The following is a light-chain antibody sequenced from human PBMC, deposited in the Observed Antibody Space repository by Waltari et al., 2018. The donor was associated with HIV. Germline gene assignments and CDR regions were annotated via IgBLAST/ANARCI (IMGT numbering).Light chain of an antibody. CDR2: KAS. V-gene: IGKV1-5*03. Sequence: DIQMTQSPSTLSASVGDRVTITCRASQSISSWLAWYQQKPGKAPKLLIYKASSLESGIPSRFSGSGSGTEFTLTISSLQPDDFATYYCQQYNSYPYTFGQGTKLEIK. CDR3: QQYNSYPYT. CDR1: QSISSW. J-gene: IGKJ2*01.